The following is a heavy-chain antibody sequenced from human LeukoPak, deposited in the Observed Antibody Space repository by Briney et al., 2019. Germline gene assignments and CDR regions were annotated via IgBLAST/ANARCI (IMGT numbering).Heavy chain of an antibody. D-gene: IGHD6-13*01. V-gene: IGHV4-59*01. Sequence: SETLSLTCTVSGGSISSYYWSWIRQPPGMGLEWIGYIYYSGSTNYNPSLKSRVTISVDTSKNQFSLKLSSVTAADTAVYYCARGGSSSWYYFDYWGQGTLVTVSS. CDR3: ARGGSSSWYYFDY. CDR2: IYYSGST. J-gene: IGHJ4*02. CDR1: GGSISSYY.